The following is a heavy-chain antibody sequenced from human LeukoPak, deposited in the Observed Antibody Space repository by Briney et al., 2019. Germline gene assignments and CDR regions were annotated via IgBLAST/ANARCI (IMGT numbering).Heavy chain of an antibody. CDR2: INPNSGGT. CDR3: ARDLRYYGSGSYRY. J-gene: IGHJ4*02. Sequence: ASVKVSCKASGYTFTGYCMHWVRQAPGQGLEWMGRINPNSGGTNYAQKFQGRVTMTRDTSTSTAYMELGRLRSDDTAVYYCARDLRYYGSGSYRYWGQGTLVTVSS. D-gene: IGHD3-10*01. V-gene: IGHV1-2*06. CDR1: GYTFTGYC.